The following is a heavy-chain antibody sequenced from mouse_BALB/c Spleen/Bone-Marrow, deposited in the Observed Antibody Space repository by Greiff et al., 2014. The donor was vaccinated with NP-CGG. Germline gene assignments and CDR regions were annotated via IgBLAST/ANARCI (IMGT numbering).Heavy chain of an antibody. CDR2: IYPGDGDT. J-gene: IGHJ4*01. CDR3: ARFYGYDGMDY. D-gene: IGHD2-2*01. CDR1: GYTFTSYW. Sequence: VQLQQFGAELARPGASVKLSCKASGYTFTSYWMQWVKQRPGQGLKWIGAIYPGDGDTRYTQKFKGKATLTADKSSSTAYMQLSSLASEDSAVYYCARFYGYDGMDYWGQGTSVTVSS. V-gene: IGHV1-87*01.